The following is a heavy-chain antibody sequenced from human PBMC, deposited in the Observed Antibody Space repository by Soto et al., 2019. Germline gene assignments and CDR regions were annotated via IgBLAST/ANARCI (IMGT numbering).Heavy chain of an antibody. CDR1: GYAFTNYA. D-gene: IGHD3-22*01. J-gene: IGHJ4*02. CDR3: ARGAKYYYDSSGYYYIFHY. V-gene: IGHV1-3*01. Sequence: ASVKVSCKTSGYAFTNYAIHWVRQAPGQSXEWMGWINAADGNTKYSQKVLGRVTITRDTSASTAYMELSSLRSEDTAVYYCARGAKYYYDSSGYYYIFHYWGQGTLVTVSS. CDR2: INAADGNT.